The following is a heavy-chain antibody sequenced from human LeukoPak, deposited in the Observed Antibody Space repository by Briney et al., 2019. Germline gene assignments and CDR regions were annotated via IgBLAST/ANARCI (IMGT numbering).Heavy chain of an antibody. V-gene: IGHV1-24*01. CDR1: GNTLTELS. CDR2: FDPEDGET. J-gene: IGHJ4*02. D-gene: IGHD3-22*01. CDR3: ATPDSSGYYFGRVFDY. Sequence: ASVKVSCKVSGNTLTELSLHWVGQAPGKGLGGMEGFDPEDGETIYAQKFQGRVTMTEDTSTDTAYMELSSLRSEDTAVYYCATPDSSGYYFGRVFDYWGQGTLVTVSS.